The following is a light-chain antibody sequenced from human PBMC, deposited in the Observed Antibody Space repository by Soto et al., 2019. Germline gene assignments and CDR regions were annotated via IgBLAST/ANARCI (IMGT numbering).Light chain of an antibody. CDR1: QSLLHSNGYNY. J-gene: IGKJ5*01. V-gene: IGKV2-28*01. CDR2: LGS. CDR3: MQALQTTPA. Sequence: DIVRTQSPLSLPVTPGEPASISCRSSQSLLHSNGYNYLDWYLQKPGQSPQLXXYLGSNRPSGVPDRFSGSGSGTDFTLKISRVEDEDVGVYYCMQALQTTPAFGQGTRLEIK.